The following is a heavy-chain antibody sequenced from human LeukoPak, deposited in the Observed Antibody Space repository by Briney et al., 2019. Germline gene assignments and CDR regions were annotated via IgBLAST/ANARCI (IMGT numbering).Heavy chain of an antibody. V-gene: IGHV3-74*01. Sequence: GGSLRLSCAASGFPFSSYAMYWVRQAPGKGLVWVARVHGDGDNISYADSVRGRFTISRDNAKDTLFLHMNSLRPGDTAVYYCARAQVGAPTDLWGQGTLVTVSS. J-gene: IGHJ5*02. CDR1: GFPFSSYA. CDR3: ARAQVGAPTDL. CDR2: VHGDGDNI. D-gene: IGHD1-26*01.